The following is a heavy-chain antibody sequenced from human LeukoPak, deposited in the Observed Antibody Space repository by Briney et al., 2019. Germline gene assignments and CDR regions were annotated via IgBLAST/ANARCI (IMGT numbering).Heavy chain of an antibody. CDR2: IYYSGST. D-gene: IGHD3-3*01. CDR3: ARGNADFWSGYWWGVPNYYGMDV. CDR1: GGSISSYY. Sequence: KASETLSLTCAVSGGSISSYYWSWIRQPPGKGLEWIGYIYYSGSTNYNPSLKSRVTISVDTSKNQFSLKLSSVTAADTAVYYCARGNADFWSGYWWGVPNYYGMDVWGQGTTATVSS. V-gene: IGHV4-59*01. J-gene: IGHJ6*02.